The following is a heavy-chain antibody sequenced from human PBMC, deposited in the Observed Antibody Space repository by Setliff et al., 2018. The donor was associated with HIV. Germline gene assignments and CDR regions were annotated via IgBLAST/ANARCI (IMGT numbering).Heavy chain of an antibody. CDR2: IYYSGST. J-gene: IGHJ6*02. D-gene: IGHD3-10*01. CDR1: GGSISSYY. Sequence: SETLSLTCTVSGGSISSYYWSWIRQPPGKGLEWIGYIYYSGSTNYNPSLKSRVTISVDTSKNQFSLKLSSVTAADTAVYYCARVSMVRGVIHYYNYGMDVWGQGTTVTVSS. V-gene: IGHV4-59*01. CDR3: ARVSMVRGVIHYYNYGMDV.